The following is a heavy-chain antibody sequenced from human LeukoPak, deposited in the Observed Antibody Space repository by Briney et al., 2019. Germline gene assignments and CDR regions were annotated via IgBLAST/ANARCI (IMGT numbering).Heavy chain of an antibody. V-gene: IGHV1-46*01. Sequence: ASVKVSYKASGYTFTSYYMHWVRQAPGQGLEWMGIINPSGGSTSYAQKFQGRVTMTRDTSTSTVYMELSSLRSEDTAVYYCARARLKGPGAGRFDYWGQGTLVTVSS. CDR2: INPSGGST. CDR1: GYTFTSYY. J-gene: IGHJ4*02. CDR3: ARARLKGPGAGRFDY. D-gene: IGHD1-26*01.